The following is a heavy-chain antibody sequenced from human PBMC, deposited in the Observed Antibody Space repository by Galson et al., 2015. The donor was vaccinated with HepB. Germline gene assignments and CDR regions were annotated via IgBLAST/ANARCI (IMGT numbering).Heavy chain of an antibody. J-gene: IGHJ4*02. CDR2: ISYDGSNK. CDR3: AKDTLAVAGPPDGVVLDY. CDR1: GFTFSSYG. D-gene: IGHD6-19*01. V-gene: IGHV3-30*18. Sequence: SLRLSCAASGFTFSSYGMHWVRQAPGKGLEWVAVISYDGSNKYYADSVKGRFTISRDNSKNTLYLQMNSLRAEDTAVYYCAKDTLAVAGPPDGVVLDYWGQGTLVTVSS.